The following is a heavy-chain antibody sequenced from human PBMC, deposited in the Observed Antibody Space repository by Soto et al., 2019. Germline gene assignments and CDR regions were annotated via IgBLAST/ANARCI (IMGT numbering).Heavy chain of an antibody. Sequence: RGESLKISCKGSGYSFTSYWIGWVRQMPGKGLEWMGIIYPGDSDTRYSPSFQGQVTISADKSISTAYLQWSSLKASDTAMYYRARLDLGYSYGSNAFDIWGQGTMVTVSS. V-gene: IGHV5-51*01. J-gene: IGHJ3*02. CDR2: IYPGDSDT. CDR1: GYSFTSYW. CDR3: ARLDLGYSYGSNAFDI. D-gene: IGHD5-18*01.